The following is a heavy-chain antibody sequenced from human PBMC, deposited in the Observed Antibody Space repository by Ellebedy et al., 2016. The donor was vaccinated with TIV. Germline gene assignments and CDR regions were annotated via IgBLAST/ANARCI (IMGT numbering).Heavy chain of an antibody. CDR3: ARARGYSYGLFDV. CDR2: IDPSGNYI. J-gene: IGHJ4*02. D-gene: IGHD5-18*01. V-gene: IGHV3-21*01. Sequence: PGGSLRLSCAASGFTFNNAWMSWVRQAPGKGLEWVSSIDPSGNYIYYADTLKGRFTISRDNAKSSLYLQVNSLGAEDTAVYYCARARGYSYGLFDVWGQGTLVTVSS. CDR1: GFTFNNAW.